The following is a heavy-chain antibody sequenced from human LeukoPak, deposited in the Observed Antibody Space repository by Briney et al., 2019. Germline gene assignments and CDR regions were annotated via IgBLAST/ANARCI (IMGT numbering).Heavy chain of an antibody. D-gene: IGHD3/OR15-3a*01. CDR1: GGSISSSSYY. J-gene: IGHJ3*02. CDR3: ARWGMYNYFWTGNDAFDI. Sequence: SETLSLTCTVSGGSISSSSYYWGWIRQAPGKGLEWIGSSYYSGSTYYNQSLKSRVTISVDTSKNQFSLKLSSVTAADTAVYYCARWGMYNYFWTGNDAFDIWGQGTMVTVSS. V-gene: IGHV4-39*01. CDR2: SYYSGST.